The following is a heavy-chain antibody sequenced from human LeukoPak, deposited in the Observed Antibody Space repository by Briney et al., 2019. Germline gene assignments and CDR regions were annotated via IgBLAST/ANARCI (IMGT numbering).Heavy chain of an antibody. CDR2: ISHSGANT. CDR1: GFTFRDSA. J-gene: IGHJ4*02. Sequence: GSLRLSCAASGFTFRDSAMDWVRQAPGKGLEWVSPISHSGANTFYADSVKGRFTVSRDNSKNMMYLQMNSLRAEDTAVYYCAKDIEASIWGQGTLVTVSS. V-gene: IGHV3-23*01. D-gene: IGHD2-15*01. CDR3: AKDIEASI.